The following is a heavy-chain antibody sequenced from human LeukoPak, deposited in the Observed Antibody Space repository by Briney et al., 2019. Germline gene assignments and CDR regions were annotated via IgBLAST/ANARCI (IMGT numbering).Heavy chain of an antibody. D-gene: IGHD1-20*01. V-gene: IGHV3-21*04. CDR3: AREERYNWNYFDY. CDR1: GFTFSSYS. J-gene: IGHJ4*02. Sequence: PGGSLRLSCAASGFTFSSYSMNWVRQAPGKGLEWVSSISTSSSYIYYADSVKGRFTLSRDNSKNTLYLQMNSLRAEDTAVYYCAREERYNWNYFDYWGQGTLVTVSS. CDR2: ISTSSSYI.